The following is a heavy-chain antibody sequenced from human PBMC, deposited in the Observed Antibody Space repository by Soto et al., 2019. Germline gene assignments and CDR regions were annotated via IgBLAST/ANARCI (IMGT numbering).Heavy chain of an antibody. D-gene: IGHD3-10*01. V-gene: IGHV1-18*01. Sequence: QVQLVQSGAEVKKPGASVKVSCKASGYTFTSYGISWVRQAPGQGLEWMGWISGYNANTNYAQKLQARVTMTTDTSTNTAYMDLRSLRSDDTAVYFCARAAREALFRGAFNYWGQGTLVTVSS. CDR2: ISGYNANT. J-gene: IGHJ4*02. CDR3: ARAAREALFRGAFNY. CDR1: GYTFTSYG.